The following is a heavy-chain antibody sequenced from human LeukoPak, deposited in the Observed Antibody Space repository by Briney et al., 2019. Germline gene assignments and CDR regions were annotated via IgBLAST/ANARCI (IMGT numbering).Heavy chain of an antibody. J-gene: IGHJ4*02. CDR3: ARVRVDFWSGYSSLDYFDY. V-gene: IGHV4-59*01. Sequence: PAETLSLTCTVSGVSISSYYGSWLRPPPGKGLEWIGYIYYSGSTNYNPSLKSRVNISVDTSKNHFSLKLSSVTAADTAVYYCARVRVDFWSGYSSLDYFDYWGQGTLVTVSS. CDR2: IYYSGST. CDR1: GVSISSYY. D-gene: IGHD3-3*01.